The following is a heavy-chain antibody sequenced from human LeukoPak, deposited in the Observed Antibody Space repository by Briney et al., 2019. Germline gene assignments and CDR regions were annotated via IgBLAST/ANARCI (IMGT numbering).Heavy chain of an antibody. Sequence: SETLSLTCAVYGGSFSGYCWSWIRQPPGKGLEWIGEINPSGSTNYNPSLKSRVTISVDTSKNQFSLKLSSVTAADTAAYYCARVGQWLVRRGPYFDYWGQGTLVTVSS. V-gene: IGHV4-34*01. CDR1: GGSFSGYC. D-gene: IGHD6-19*01. J-gene: IGHJ4*02. CDR2: INPSGST. CDR3: ARVGQWLVRRGPYFDY.